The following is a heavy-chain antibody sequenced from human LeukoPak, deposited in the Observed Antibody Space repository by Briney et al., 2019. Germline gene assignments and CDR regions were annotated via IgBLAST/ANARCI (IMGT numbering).Heavy chain of an antibody. J-gene: IGHJ3*02. Sequence: PGRSLRLSCETSGFIFDDYALHWVRQAPGQGLEWVAGASWNSGSIGYADSVKGRFTISRDNSKNTLYLQMNSLRAEDTAVYYCAKKTIVGATVDAFDIWGQGTMVTVSS. V-gene: IGHV3-9*01. D-gene: IGHD1-26*01. CDR2: ASWNSGSI. CDR1: GFIFDDYA. CDR3: AKKTIVGATVDAFDI.